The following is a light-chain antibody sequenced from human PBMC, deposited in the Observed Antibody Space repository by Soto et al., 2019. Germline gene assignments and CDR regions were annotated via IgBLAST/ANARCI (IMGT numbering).Light chain of an antibody. Sequence: QSVLAQPASVSGSPGQSITISCTGTSSDVGAYDAVSWYQQHPGKAPQLIIYRGTKRPSGVSTRFSGSVSGNTASLTVSGLQAEDEAEYFCCSSAPDSTYVFGTGTKVTVL. J-gene: IGLJ1*01. CDR1: SSDVGAYDA. CDR2: RGT. CDR3: CSSAPDSTYV. V-gene: IGLV2-23*01.